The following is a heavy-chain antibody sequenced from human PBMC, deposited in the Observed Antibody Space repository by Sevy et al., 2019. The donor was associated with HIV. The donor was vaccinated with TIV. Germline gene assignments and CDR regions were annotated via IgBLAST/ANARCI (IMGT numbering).Heavy chain of an antibody. CDR1: GFTFSAHA. Sequence: GGSLRLSCAASGFTFSAHAMHWVRQGPGKGLEWVAVLSYDGSTTYYADSVKGRFTVSRGNSKNTLYLQMDSLRTEDTAVYDCARDGGSSINWSPFYWGQGTLVTVSS. J-gene: IGHJ4*02. CDR2: LSYDGSTT. CDR3: ARDGGSSINWSPFY. V-gene: IGHV3-30-3*01. D-gene: IGHD1-20*01.